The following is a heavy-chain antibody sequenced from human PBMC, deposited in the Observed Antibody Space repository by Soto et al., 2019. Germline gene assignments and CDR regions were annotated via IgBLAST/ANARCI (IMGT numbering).Heavy chain of an antibody. V-gene: IGHV1-8*01. CDR3: AGGPRSCYDLGY. J-gene: IGHJ4*02. CDR2: MNPDSGNT. D-gene: IGHD5-12*01. CDR1: GYIFSSYD. Sequence: QVQLVQSGVEVKKPGASVKVSCEASGYIFSSYDINWVRLAAGHGLEWMGWMNPDSGNTGYAQKFQGRVTMTRDTSIRTAYMELSSLRSEDTAVYFCAGGPRSCYDLGYWGQGTLVTVSS.